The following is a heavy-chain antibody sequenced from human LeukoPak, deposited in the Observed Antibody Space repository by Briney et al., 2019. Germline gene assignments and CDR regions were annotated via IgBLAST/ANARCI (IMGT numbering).Heavy chain of an antibody. Sequence: SQTLSLTCTVSGGSISSSSYYWGWIRQPPGKGLEWIGSIYYSGSTYYNPSLKSRVTISVDTSKNQFSLKLSSVTAADTAVYYCARQGGYCSSTSCYTQYYFDYWGQGTLVTVSS. CDR3: ARQGGYCSSTSCYTQYYFDY. CDR1: GGSISSSSYY. V-gene: IGHV4-39*01. CDR2: IYYSGST. D-gene: IGHD2-2*02. J-gene: IGHJ4*02.